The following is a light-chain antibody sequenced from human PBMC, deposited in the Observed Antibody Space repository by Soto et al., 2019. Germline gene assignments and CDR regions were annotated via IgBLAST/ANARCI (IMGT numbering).Light chain of an antibody. V-gene: IGLV1-44*01. CDR3: AAWHDTLKSYV. CDR1: NSNIASNT. Sequence: QSVLTQPPSASETPGQTVSISCSGSNSNIASNTVNCYQHLPGTAPKLLIYYNNQRPSGVPDRFSGSKSGTSASLAISGLESEDESDYYCAAWHDTLKSYVFGIGTKVT. J-gene: IGLJ1*01. CDR2: YNN.